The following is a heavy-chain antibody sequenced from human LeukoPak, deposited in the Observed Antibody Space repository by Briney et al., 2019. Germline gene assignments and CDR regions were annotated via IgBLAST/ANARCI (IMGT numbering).Heavy chain of an antibody. CDR3: ARLSGTYSRGGDH. V-gene: IGHV3-11*01. J-gene: IGHJ4*02. CDR1: GFTFSDFH. CDR2: ISGSGYAI. Sequence: GGSLRLSCTASGFTFSDFHLSWIRQAPGKGLEWVSHISGSGYAIHHPGSVKGRFTISRDNAKNSLYLQMNSLRVEDSAVYYCARLSGTYSRGGDHWGQGTLVTVSS. D-gene: IGHD1-26*01.